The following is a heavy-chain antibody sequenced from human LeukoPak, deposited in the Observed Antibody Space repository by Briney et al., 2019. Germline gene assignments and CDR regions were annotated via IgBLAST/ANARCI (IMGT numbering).Heavy chain of an antibody. J-gene: IGHJ4*02. CDR2: IATANGNT. V-gene: IGHV1-3*03. Sequence: ASVKVSCKASASTFSTYAIHWVRRAPGEGLEWMGWIATANGNTRYSQRFQDRVTITRDTSASTVYMELSGLRSEDMALYFCAREKYYRIGRFDRAYLDDWGQGTLVTVSS. CDR1: ASTFSTYA. CDR3: AREKYYRIGRFDRAYLDD. D-gene: IGHD3-10*01.